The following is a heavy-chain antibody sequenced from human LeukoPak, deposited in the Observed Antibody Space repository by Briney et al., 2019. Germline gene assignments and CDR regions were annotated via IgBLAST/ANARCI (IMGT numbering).Heavy chain of an antibody. CDR1: GFTFTTYW. CDR3: GRDLSGWYGPDY. J-gene: IGHJ4*02. Sequence: GGSLRLSCAASGFTFTTYWMSWVRQLPGKGLEWVANINQDGTEKYYADSVKGRFTISRDNAKNSLYLQMDSLRAEDTALYYCGRDLSGWYGPDYWGQGTLVTVSS. CDR2: INQDGTEK. D-gene: IGHD6-19*01. V-gene: IGHV3-7*03.